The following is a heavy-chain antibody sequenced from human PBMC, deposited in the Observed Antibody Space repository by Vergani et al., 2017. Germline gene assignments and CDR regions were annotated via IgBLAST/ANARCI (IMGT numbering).Heavy chain of an antibody. D-gene: IGHD5-12*01. J-gene: IGHJ5*02. CDR2: INPNSGGT. Sequence: QVQLVQSGAEVKKPGASVKVSCKASGYTFTGYYMHWARQAPGQGLEWMGWINPNSGGTNYAQKFQGRVTMTRDTSISTAYMELSRLRSDDTAVYYCARDGRGYSGYCGWFDPWGQGTLVTVSS. CDR3: ARDGRGYSGYCGWFDP. V-gene: IGHV1-2*02. CDR1: GYTFTGYY.